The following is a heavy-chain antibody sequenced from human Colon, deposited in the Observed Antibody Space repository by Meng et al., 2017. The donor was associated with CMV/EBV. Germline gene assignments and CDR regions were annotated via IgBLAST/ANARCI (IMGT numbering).Heavy chain of an antibody. J-gene: IGHJ4*02. D-gene: IGHD2-2*03. V-gene: IGHV3-15*01. CDR2: IRSKADGGTV. Sequence: GGSLRLSCRASGITFSSVWMSWVRQAPGKGLEWLGRIRSKADGGTVDYATPVKGRFTIFRDDSKNTLYLQMNSLKSDDTAIYYCSQLWNEFGYCDRLGCSLDSWGQGTLVTVSS. CDR3: SQLWNEFGYCDRLGCSLDS. CDR1: GITFSSVW.